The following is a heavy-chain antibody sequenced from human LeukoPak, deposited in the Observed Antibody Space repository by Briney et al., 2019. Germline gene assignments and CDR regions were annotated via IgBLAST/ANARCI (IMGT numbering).Heavy chain of an antibody. CDR3: ARDYYDSSGYETLNAFDI. D-gene: IGHD3-22*01. V-gene: IGHV3-33*01. CDR1: GFTFSSYG. Sequence: GGSLRLSCAASGFTFSSYGMHWVRQAPGKGLEWVAVIWYDGSNKYYADSVKGRFTISRDNSKNTLYLQMNSLRAEDTAVYYCARDYYDSSGYETLNAFDIWGQGTMVTVSS. CDR2: IWYDGSNK. J-gene: IGHJ3*02.